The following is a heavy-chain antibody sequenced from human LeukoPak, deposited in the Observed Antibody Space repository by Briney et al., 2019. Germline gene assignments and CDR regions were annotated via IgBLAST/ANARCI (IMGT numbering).Heavy chain of an antibody. V-gene: IGHV3-74*01. J-gene: IGHJ4*02. CDR2: INSDGSST. Sequence: GGSLRLSCAASGVIVNINYMSWVRQAPGKGLVWVSRINSDGSSTSYADSVKGRFTISRDNAKNTLYLQMNSLRAEDTAVYYCARVLHDVAVAGTTSGYWGQGTLVTVSS. CDR1: GVIVNINY. D-gene: IGHD6-19*01. CDR3: ARVLHDVAVAGTTSGY.